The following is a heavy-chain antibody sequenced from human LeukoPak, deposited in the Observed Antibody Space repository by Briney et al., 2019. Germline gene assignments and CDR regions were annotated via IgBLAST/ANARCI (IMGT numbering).Heavy chain of an antibody. CDR1: GGSISSSSYY. CDR2: IYYSGST. V-gene: IGHV4-39*07. Sequence: SETLSLTCTVSGGSISSSSYYWGWIRQPPGKGLEWIGSIYYSGSTYYNPSLKSRVTISVDTSKNQFSLKLSSVTAADTAVYYCARESWILEWLHDYYYYMDVWGKGTTVTVSS. CDR3: ARESWILEWLHDYYYYMDV. D-gene: IGHD3-3*01. J-gene: IGHJ6*03.